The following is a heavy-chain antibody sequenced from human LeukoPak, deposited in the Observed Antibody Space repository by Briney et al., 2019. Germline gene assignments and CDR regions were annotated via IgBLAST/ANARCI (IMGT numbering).Heavy chain of an antibody. CDR2: IYHSGST. CDR1: GGSISSGAYY. Sequence: SETLSLTCTVSGGSISSGAYYWSWIRQPPGKGLEWIGYIYHSGSTYYNPSLKSRVTISVDRSKNQFSLKLSSVTAADTAVYCCARRVHCSGGSCYLDYWGQGTLVTVSS. V-gene: IGHV4-30-2*01. D-gene: IGHD2-15*01. CDR3: ARRVHCSGGSCYLDY. J-gene: IGHJ4*02.